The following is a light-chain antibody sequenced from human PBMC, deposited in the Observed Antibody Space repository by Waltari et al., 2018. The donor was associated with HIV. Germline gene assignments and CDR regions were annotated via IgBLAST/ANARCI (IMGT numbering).Light chain of an antibody. V-gene: IGKV1-9*01. CDR3: QQLDRYPRT. CDR2: EAS. CDR1: QGISSY. Sequence: DIQLTQSPSFLSASVGYRVTIPCRASQGISSYLAWYQQKPGKAPKLLIFEASTLQIGVPSRFSGSGFGTEVTLTISSLHPEDFATYACQQLDRYPRTFGQGTKVEIK. J-gene: IGKJ1*01.